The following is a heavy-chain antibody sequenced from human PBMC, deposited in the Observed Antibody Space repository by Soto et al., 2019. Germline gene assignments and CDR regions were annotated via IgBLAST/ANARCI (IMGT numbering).Heavy chain of an antibody. CDR1: GYTFTSYG. CDR2: ISAYNGNT. D-gene: IGHD6-13*01. CDR3: ARVTRSSSWDSEAFDI. J-gene: IGHJ3*02. V-gene: IGHV1-18*01. Sequence: GASVKVSCKASGYTFTSYGISWVRQAPGQGLEWMGWISAYNGNTNYAQKLQGRVTMTTDTSTSTAYMELRSLRSDDTAVYYCARVTRSSSWDSEAFDIWGQGTMVTVSS.